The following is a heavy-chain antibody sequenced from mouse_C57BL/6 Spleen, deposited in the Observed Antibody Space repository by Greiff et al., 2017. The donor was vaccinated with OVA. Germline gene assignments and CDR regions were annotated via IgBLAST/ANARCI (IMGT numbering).Heavy chain of an antibody. J-gene: IGHJ3*01. V-gene: IGHV1-4*01. CDR3: APLYYGNYFWFAY. Sequence: VQFQQSGAELARPGASVKMSCKASGYTFTSYTMHWVKQRPGQGLEWIGYINPSSGYTKYNQKFKAKATLTADKSSSTAYMQLSSLTSADSAVYYCAPLYYGNYFWFAYWGQGTLVTVSA. D-gene: IGHD2-1*01. CDR1: GYTFTSYT. CDR2: INPSSGYT.